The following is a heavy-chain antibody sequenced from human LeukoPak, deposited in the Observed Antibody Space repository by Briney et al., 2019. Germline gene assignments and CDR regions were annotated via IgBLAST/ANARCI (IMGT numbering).Heavy chain of an antibody. Sequence: ASVKVSCEASGYTFTSYAMNWVRQAPGQGLEWMRWINTNTGNPTYAQGFTGRFVFSLDTSVSTAYLQISSLKAEDTAVYYCARDVPDISGSYGWFDPWGQGTLVTVSS. D-gene: IGHD1-26*01. CDR3: ARDVPDISGSYGWFDP. J-gene: IGHJ5*02. CDR1: GYTFTSYA. V-gene: IGHV7-4-1*02. CDR2: INTNTGNP.